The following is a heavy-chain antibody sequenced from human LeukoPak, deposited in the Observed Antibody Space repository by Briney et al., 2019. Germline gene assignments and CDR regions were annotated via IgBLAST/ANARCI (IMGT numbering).Heavy chain of an antibody. J-gene: IGHJ4*02. V-gene: IGHV3-64*01. CDR2: ISSNGGST. Sequence: PGGSLRLSCAASGFTFSSYAMHWVRQAPGKGLEYVSAISSNGGSTYYANSVKGRFTISRDNSKNTLYLQMGSLRAEDMALYYCARRGYHDYSGFDYWGQGTLVTVSS. CDR3: ARRGYHDYSGFDY. D-gene: IGHD1-26*01. CDR1: GFTFSSYA.